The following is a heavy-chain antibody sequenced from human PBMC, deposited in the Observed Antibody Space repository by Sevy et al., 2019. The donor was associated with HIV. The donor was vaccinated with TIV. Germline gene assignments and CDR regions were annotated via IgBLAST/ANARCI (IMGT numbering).Heavy chain of an antibody. D-gene: IGHD2-8*01. CDR1: GFTFSSYS. J-gene: IGHJ4*02. Sequence: GGSLRLSCAASGFTFSSYSMSWVRQLPGKGLGWVSLFLLGGGGINYADSVKGRFTISRDNSKSSVYLQMNNLRPEDTAVYYCAREGCTKPHDYWGQGTLVTVSS. CDR3: AREGCTKPHDY. V-gene: IGHV3-23*01. CDR2: FLLGGGGI.